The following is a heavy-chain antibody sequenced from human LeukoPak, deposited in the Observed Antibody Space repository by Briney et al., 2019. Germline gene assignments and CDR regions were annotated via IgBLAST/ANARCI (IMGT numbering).Heavy chain of an antibody. J-gene: IGHJ6*03. Sequence: GGSLRLSCAASEFTFSHHWMTWVRQAPGKGLELVVNIKQDGSETYYVDSVKGRFTISRDNAKNSLDMQMNSLRVEDTAVYYCARGPILRHFDYYMDVWGKGTTVIISS. CDR3: ARGPILRHFDYYMDV. CDR1: EFTFSHHW. D-gene: IGHD3-9*01. CDR2: IKQDGSET. V-gene: IGHV3-7*01.